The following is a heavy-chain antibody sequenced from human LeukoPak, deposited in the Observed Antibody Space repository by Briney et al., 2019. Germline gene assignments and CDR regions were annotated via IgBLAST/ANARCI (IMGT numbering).Heavy chain of an antibody. CDR2: ISYDGSNK. CDR1: GFTFSSYA. J-gene: IGHJ3*02. D-gene: IGHD2-8*01. Sequence: GGSLRLSCAASGFTFSSYAMHWVRQAPGKGLEWVAVISYDGSNKYYADSVKGRFTISRDNSKNTLYLQMNSLRAEDTAVYYCARGGYVFDGVGDAFDIWGQGTMVTVSS. CDR3: ARGGYVFDGVGDAFDI. V-gene: IGHV3-30*04.